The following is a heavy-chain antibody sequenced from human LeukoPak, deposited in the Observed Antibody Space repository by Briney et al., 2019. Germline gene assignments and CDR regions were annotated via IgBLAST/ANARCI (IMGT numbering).Heavy chain of an antibody. D-gene: IGHD3-22*01. J-gene: IGHJ4*02. CDR3: AKAGDYYDTSGRKDN. CDR2: ISGSGGST. Sequence: GGSLRLSCAAFGFTFSSYAMTWVRQAPGKGLEWVSVISGSGGSTYYADSVKGRFTISRDNSKNTLYLQMNSLRAEDTAVYYCAKAGDYYDTSGRKDNWGQGTLVTVSS. CDR1: GFTFSSYA. V-gene: IGHV3-23*01.